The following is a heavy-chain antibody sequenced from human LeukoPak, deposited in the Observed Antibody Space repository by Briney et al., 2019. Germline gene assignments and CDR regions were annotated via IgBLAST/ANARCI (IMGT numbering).Heavy chain of an antibody. Sequence: GESLKISCKGSGYTFTTYWIGWVRQMPGKGLEWMRIIYPGDSDTRYSPSFQGQVTISVDKSIATAYLQWSSLKASDTAMYYCARRLGGNSYGYTIDYWGQGTLVTVSS. CDR1: GYTFTTYW. V-gene: IGHV5-51*01. CDR2: IYPGDSDT. CDR3: ARRLGGNSYGYTIDY. D-gene: IGHD5-18*01. J-gene: IGHJ4*02.